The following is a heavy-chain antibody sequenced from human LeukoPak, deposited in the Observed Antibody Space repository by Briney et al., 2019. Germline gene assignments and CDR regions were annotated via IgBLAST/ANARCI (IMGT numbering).Heavy chain of an antibody. J-gene: IGHJ4*02. CDR1: GGSISSGGYY. CDR2: IYYSGST. Sequence: ASQTLSLTCTVSGGSISSGGYYWSWIRQHPGKGLEWIGYIYYSGSTYYNPSLKSRVTISVDTSKNQFSLKLSSVTAADTAVYYCARDLFYYRGITGTDGDYWGQGTLVTVSS. CDR3: ARDLFYYRGITGTDGDY. D-gene: IGHD1-20*01. V-gene: IGHV4-31*03.